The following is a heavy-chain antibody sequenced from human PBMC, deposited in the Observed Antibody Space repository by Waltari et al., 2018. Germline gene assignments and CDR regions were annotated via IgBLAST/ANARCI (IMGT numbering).Heavy chain of an antibody. J-gene: IGHJ2*01. Sequence: QVQLQESGPGLVKPSETLSLTCTVSGYSISSGYYWGWIRQPPGKGLEWIGSIYHSGSTDYNPSLKSRVTISVDTSKNQFSLKRSSVTAADTAVYYCARDRETTVTPEDWYFDLWGRGTLVTVSS. CDR2: IYHSGST. CDR1: GYSISSGYY. CDR3: ARDRETTVTPEDWYFDL. V-gene: IGHV4-38-2*02. D-gene: IGHD4-17*01.